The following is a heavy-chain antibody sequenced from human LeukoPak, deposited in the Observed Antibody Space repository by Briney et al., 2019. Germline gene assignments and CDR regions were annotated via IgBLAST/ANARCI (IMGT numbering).Heavy chain of an antibody. CDR1: GFTFSSYA. J-gene: IGHJ5*02. D-gene: IGHD5-12*01. CDR3: ARDRGSSGYDSDWFDP. Sequence: GGSLRLSCAASGFTFSSYAMHWVRQAPGKGLGWVAVISYDGSNKYYADSVKGRFTISRDNSKNTLYLQMNSLRAEDTAAYYCARDRGSSGYDSDWFDPWGQGTLVTVSS. CDR2: ISYDGSNK. V-gene: IGHV3-30*04.